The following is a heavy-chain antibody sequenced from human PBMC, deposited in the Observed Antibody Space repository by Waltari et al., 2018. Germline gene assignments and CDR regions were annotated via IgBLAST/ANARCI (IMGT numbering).Heavy chain of an antibody. V-gene: IGHV4-39*01. CDR1: GGSITSLSDY. D-gene: IGHD1-26*01. CDR3: TDGRGRFEY. J-gene: IGHJ4*02. CDR2: IYYGGSA. Sequence: QVQLQESGPGLVNPSETLSLVCSVSGGSITSLSDYWAWLRQPPGKGRAWIGSIYYGGSAFYNPSLNSRVTLSFDTSKNQFSLHLRSATAADTAVYYCTDGRGRFEYWGQGTLVTVS.